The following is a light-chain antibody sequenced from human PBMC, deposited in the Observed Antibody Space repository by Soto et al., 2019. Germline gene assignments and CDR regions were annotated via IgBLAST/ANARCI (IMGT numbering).Light chain of an antibody. CDR2: DAS. J-gene: IGKJ1*01. V-gene: IGKV1-5*01. CDR3: QQYNSYSPWT. Sequence: DIQMTQSPSTLSASVGDRVTITCRASRNISSWLAWYQQKPGKAPTLLIYDASTLESGGPSRFSGSGSGTEFTLTISSLQPDDFATYYCQQYNSYSPWTFGRGTTVEIK. CDR1: RNISSW.